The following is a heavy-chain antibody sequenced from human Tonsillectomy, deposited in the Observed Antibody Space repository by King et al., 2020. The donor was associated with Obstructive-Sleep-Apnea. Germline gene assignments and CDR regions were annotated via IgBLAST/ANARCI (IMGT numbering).Heavy chain of an antibody. Sequence: VQLQQWGAGLLKPSETLSLTCAVYGGSFSGYYWSWIRQPPGKGLEWIGEINHVGSTNYNPSLKSRVTISLDTSKNQFSLKLSSVTAADTAVYYCARVLDPALRLVRGGTFDYWGQGTLVTVSS. D-gene: IGHD3-10*01. CDR1: GGSFSGYY. V-gene: IGHV4-34*01. J-gene: IGHJ4*02. CDR3: ARVLDPALRLVRGGTFDY. CDR2: INHVGST.